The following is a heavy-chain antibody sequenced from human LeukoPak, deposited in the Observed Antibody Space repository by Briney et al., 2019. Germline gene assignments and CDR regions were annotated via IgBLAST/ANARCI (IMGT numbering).Heavy chain of an antibody. J-gene: IGHJ6*03. CDR1: SGSFSGYY. CDR3: ARHGPPRAGWGRKYYYMDV. CDR2: INHRGST. Sequence: SETLSLTCAVYSGSFSGYYWSWIRQPPGKGLEWIGEINHRGSTNYNPSLKSRVTISVDTSKNQFSLKLSSVTAADTAVYYCARHGPPRAGWGRKYYYMDVWGKGTTVTISS. D-gene: IGHD3-16*01. V-gene: IGHV4-34*01.